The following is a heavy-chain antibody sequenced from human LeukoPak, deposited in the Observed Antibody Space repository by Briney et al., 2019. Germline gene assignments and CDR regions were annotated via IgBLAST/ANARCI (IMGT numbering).Heavy chain of an antibody. CDR2: INTNTGNP. V-gene: IGHV7-4-1*02. CDR1: GSTFSNYS. Sequence: GASVKVSCKASGSTFSNYSINWVRQALGQGLEWMGGINTNTGNPTYAQGFTGRFVFSLDTSVSTAYLQISSLKAEDTAVYYCARSVSPLWFGESNYYYYYMDVWGKGTTVTVS. CDR3: ARSVSPLWFGESNYYYYYMDV. J-gene: IGHJ6*03. D-gene: IGHD3-10*01.